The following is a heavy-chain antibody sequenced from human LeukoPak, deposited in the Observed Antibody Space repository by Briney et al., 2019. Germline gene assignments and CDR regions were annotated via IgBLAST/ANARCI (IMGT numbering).Heavy chain of an antibody. CDR1: GGSISSSSYY. Sequence: PSETLSLTCTVSGGSISSSSYYWGWIRQPPGKGLEWVSGITGSGATTYYADSVKGRFTISRDNSKNTLYLQMNSLRAEDTAVYYCAKDDNWLQFESWGQGTLVTVSS. V-gene: IGHV3-23*01. CDR3: AKDDNWLQFES. CDR2: ITGSGATT. J-gene: IGHJ5*01. D-gene: IGHD5-24*01.